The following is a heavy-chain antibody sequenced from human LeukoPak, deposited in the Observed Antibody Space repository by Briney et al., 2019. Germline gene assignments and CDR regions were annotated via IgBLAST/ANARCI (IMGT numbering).Heavy chain of an antibody. Sequence: PGGSLRLSCAASGFTFSDYSMNWVRQAPGKGLEWISYISSSSSGIYYADSVKGRFIISRDNVKNSLYLQMNSLRDEDTAVYYCAQFFWNIYAPWDWGQGPLVPFSS. D-gene: IGHD3-3*01. V-gene: IGHV3-48*02. CDR2: ISSSSSGI. CDR1: GFTFSDYS. J-gene: IGHJ4*02. CDR3: AQFFWNIYAPWD.